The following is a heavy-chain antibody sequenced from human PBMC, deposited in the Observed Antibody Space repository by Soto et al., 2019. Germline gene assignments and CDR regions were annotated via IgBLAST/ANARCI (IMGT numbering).Heavy chain of an antibody. V-gene: IGHV4-61*01. D-gene: IGHD3-3*01. J-gene: IGHJ4*02. CDR2: VYHTGRT. CDR1: GGSFKSGSYS. CDR3: ARDFAYFDS. Sequence: SETLSLSCTVSGGSFKSGSYSWSWIRQPPGKGLEWIGYVYHTGRTSYNPPLKSRASISMDTSKNQFSLNLDSVTAADTAVYFCARDFAYFDSWGQGTLVTVSS.